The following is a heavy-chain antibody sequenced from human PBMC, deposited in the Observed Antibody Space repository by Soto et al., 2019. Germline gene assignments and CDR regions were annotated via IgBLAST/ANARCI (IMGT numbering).Heavy chain of an antibody. CDR2: MNPNSGNT. J-gene: IGHJ6*03. Sequence: ASVKVSCKASGYTFTSYDTNWVRQATGQGLEWTGWMNPNSGNTGYAQKFQGRVTMTRNTSISTAYMELSSLRSEDTAVYYCARGEGYYGSGYYMDVWGKGTTVTVSS. V-gene: IGHV1-8*01. D-gene: IGHD3-10*01. CDR1: GYTFTSYD. CDR3: ARGEGYYGSGYYMDV.